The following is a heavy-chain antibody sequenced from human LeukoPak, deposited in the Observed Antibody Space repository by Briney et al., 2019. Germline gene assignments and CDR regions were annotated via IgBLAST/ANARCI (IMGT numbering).Heavy chain of an antibody. V-gene: IGHV3-53*01. D-gene: IGHD1-14*01. CDR3: ARGVEPLAANTLAY. Sequence: GGSLRLSCAASGFTVITYDMTWVHQAPGKGLEWVSVLYSDGNTKYADSVQGRFTISRDNSKNTLYLEMNSLSPDDTAVYYCARGVEPLAANTLAYWGQGTLVTVSS. CDR1: GFTVITYD. CDR2: LYSDGNT. J-gene: IGHJ4*02.